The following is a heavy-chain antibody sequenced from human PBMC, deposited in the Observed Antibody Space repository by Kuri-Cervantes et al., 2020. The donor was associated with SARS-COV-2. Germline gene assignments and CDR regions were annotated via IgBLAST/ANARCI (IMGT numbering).Heavy chain of an antibody. D-gene: IGHD6-19*01. J-gene: IGHJ4*02. CDR3: ARDSSGFRD. CDR2: ISYDGSNK. CDR1: GFTFSSYA. Sequence: GGSLRLSCAASGFTFSSYAMHWVRQAPGKGLEWVAVISYDGSNKYYADSVKGRFTISRDNSKNTLYLQMNSLRAEDTAVYYCARDSSGFRDWGQGTLVTVSS. V-gene: IGHV3-30*01.